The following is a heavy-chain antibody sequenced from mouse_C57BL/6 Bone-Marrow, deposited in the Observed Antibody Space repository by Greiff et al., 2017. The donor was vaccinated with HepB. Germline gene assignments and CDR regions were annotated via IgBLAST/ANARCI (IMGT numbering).Heavy chain of an antibody. CDR3: ARDYGGDYAMDY. CDR2: ISDGGSYT. CDR1: GFTFSSYA. V-gene: IGHV5-4*01. J-gene: IGHJ4*01. Sequence: DVQLVESGGGLVKPGGSLKLSCAASGFTFSSYAMSWVRQTPEKRLEWVATISDGGSYTYYPDNVKGRFTISRDNAKNNLYLQMSHLKSEDTAMYYCARDYGGDYAMDYWGQGTSVTVSS. D-gene: IGHD1-1*01.